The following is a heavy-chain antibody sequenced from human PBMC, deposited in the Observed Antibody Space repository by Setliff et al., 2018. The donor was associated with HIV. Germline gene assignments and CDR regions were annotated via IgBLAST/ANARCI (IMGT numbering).Heavy chain of an antibody. Sequence: ASVKVSCKASGYTFTSYAMHWVRQAPGQRLEWMGWINAGNGNTKYSQKFQGRVPITRDTSASTAYMELGSLRSEDTAVDYCARGTYYYGSWSYYRLDYWGQGTLVTVSS. D-gene: IGHD3-10*01. J-gene: IGHJ4*02. V-gene: IGHV1-3*01. CDR3: ARGTYYYGSWSYYRLDY. CDR2: INAGNGNT. CDR1: GYTFTSYA.